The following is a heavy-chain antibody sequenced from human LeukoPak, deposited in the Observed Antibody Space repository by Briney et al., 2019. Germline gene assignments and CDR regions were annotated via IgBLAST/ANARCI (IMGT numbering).Heavy chain of an antibody. CDR1: GYTFTSYD. V-gene: IGHV1-8*01. CDR2: MNPNSGNT. D-gene: IGHD2-2*01. Sequence: ASVKVSCKASGYTFTSYDINWVRQAPGQGLEWMGWMNPNSGNTGYAQKFQGRVTMTRNTSISTAYMELSSLRSEDTAVYYCARGFLGYCSSTSCYYTYNWFDPWGQGTLVTVSS. CDR3: ARGFLGYCSSTSCYYTYNWFDP. J-gene: IGHJ5*02.